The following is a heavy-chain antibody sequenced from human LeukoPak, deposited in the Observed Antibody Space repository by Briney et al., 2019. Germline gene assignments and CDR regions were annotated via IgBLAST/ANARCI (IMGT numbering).Heavy chain of an antibody. CDR2: IIPIFGTA. V-gene: IGHV1-69*05. CDR1: GGTFSSYA. J-gene: IGHJ4*02. CDR3: ARTGDYGGNDY. Sequence: GASVKVYCKASGGTFSSYAISWVRQAPGQGLEWMGGIIPIFGTANYAQKFQGRVTITTDESTSTAYMELSSLRSEDTAVYYCARTGDYGGNDYWGQGTLVTVSS. D-gene: IGHD4-23*01.